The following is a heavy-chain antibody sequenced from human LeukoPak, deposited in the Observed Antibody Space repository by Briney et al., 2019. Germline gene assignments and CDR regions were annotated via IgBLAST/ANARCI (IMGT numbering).Heavy chain of an antibody. CDR1: GFTFSSYA. D-gene: IGHD3-10*01. CDR2: ISYDGSNK. Sequence: GGSLRLSCAASGFTFSSYAMHWVRQAPGKGLEWVAVISYDGSNKYYADSVKGRFTISRDNSKNTLYLQMNSLRAEDTAVYYCAREYGSGRAFDIWGQGTMVTVSS. CDR3: AREYGSGRAFDI. J-gene: IGHJ3*02. V-gene: IGHV3-30*04.